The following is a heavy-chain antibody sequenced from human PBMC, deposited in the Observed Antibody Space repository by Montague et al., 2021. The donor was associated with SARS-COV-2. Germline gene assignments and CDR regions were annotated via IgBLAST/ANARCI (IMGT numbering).Heavy chain of an antibody. Sequence: SETLSLTCTVSGGSISSSSYDWGWIGQQPGKGLEWIGRIDYSGSTYYNPSLKSRVTISVDTSKNQFSLKLSSVTAADTAVYYCARVGRQQLVRLSGMDVWGQGTTVTVSS. CDR1: GGSISSSSYD. CDR3: ARVGRQQLVRLSGMDV. D-gene: IGHD6-13*01. J-gene: IGHJ6*02. V-gene: IGHV4-39*07. CDR2: IDYSGST.